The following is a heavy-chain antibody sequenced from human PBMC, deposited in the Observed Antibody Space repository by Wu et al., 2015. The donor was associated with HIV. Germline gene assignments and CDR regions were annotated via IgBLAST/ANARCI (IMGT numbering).Heavy chain of an antibody. V-gene: IGHV4-30-4*08. D-gene: IGHD4-17*01. CDR2: IYYSGTT. CDR1: GDSISNDGYY. CDR3: ARAATVTTGFDF. Sequence: QVQLQESGPGLVKPSQTLSLTCSVSGDSISNDGYYWSWIRQPPGKGLQWIGCIYYSGTTDYNPSLRRRVSMTLDTSKNQFSLNLTSVTATDTAVYYCARAATVTTGFDFWAEGTRVAVSS. J-gene: IGHJ4*02.